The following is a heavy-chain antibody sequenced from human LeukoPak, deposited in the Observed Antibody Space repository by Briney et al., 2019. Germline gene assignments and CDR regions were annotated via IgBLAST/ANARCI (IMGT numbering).Heavy chain of an antibody. V-gene: IGHV1-2*02. D-gene: IGHD3-3*01. CDR1: GYTFTGYY. CDR3: ARDQRSYDFWSGYSNALDAFDI. CDR2: INPNSGGT. Sequence: GASVKVSCKASGYTFTGYYMHWVRQAPGQGLEWMGWINPNSGGTNYAQKFQGGVTMTRDTSISSAYMELSRLRSDDTAVYYCARDQRSYDFWSGYSNALDAFDIWGQGTMVTVSS. J-gene: IGHJ3*02.